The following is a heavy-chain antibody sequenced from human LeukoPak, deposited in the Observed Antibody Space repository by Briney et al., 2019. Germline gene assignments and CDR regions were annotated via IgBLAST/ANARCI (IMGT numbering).Heavy chain of an antibody. Sequence: PSETLSPTCAVYGGSFSGYYWSWIRQPPGKGLEWIGEINHSGSTNYNPSLKSRVTISVDTSKNQFSLKLSSVTAADTAVYYCAARYYYDSSGYYYGDWGQGTLVTVSS. CDR3: AARYYYDSSGYYYGD. CDR1: GGSFSGYY. CDR2: INHSGST. V-gene: IGHV4-34*01. D-gene: IGHD3-22*01. J-gene: IGHJ4*02.